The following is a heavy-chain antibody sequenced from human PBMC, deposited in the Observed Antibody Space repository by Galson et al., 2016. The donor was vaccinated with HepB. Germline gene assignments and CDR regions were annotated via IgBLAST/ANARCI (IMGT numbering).Heavy chain of an antibody. CDR2: IYPDDSDT. Sequence: VTKPGESLKISCKGSGFSFTNYWIGWVRQMPGKGLEWMGIIYPDDSDTRYSPSFQGQVTISADKSISTAYLQWSSLKASDTAMYYCATLYWNADDYNGMDVWGQGTTVTVSS. V-gene: IGHV5-51*03. D-gene: IGHD1-1*01. J-gene: IGHJ6*02. CDR1: GFSFTNYW. CDR3: ATLYWNADDYNGMDV.